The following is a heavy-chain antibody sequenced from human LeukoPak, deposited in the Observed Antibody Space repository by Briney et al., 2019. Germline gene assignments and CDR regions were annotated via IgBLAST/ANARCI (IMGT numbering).Heavy chain of an antibody. Sequence: SETLSLTCTVSGGSISSYYWSWIRQPPGKGLEWIGHIYYSGSTNYNPSLKSRVTISVDTSKNQFSLKLSSATAADTAVYYCARALRCGGDCYGGVGYWGQGTLVTVSS. CDR2: IYYSGST. J-gene: IGHJ4*02. CDR3: ARALRCGGDCYGGVGY. CDR1: GGSISSYY. V-gene: IGHV4-59*08. D-gene: IGHD2-21*02.